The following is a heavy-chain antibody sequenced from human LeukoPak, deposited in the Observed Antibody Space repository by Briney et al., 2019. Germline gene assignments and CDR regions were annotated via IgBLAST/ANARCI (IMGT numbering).Heavy chain of an antibody. CDR1: GFTFDDYG. V-gene: IGHV3-20*04. D-gene: IGHD5-12*01. Sequence: GGSLRLSCAASGFTFDDYGMSWVRQAPGKGLEWVSGINWNGGSTGYADSVKGRFTISRDNAKNSLYLQMNSLRAEDTALYYCASLDSGYDDDAFDIWGQGTMVTVSS. CDR2: INWNGGST. J-gene: IGHJ3*02. CDR3: ASLDSGYDDDAFDI.